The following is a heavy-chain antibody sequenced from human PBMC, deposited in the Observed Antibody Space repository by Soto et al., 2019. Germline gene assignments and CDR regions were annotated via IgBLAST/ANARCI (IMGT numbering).Heavy chain of an antibody. CDR2: INPSGGST. J-gene: IGHJ5*02. V-gene: IGHV1-46*01. D-gene: IGHD3-16*02. CDR3: ARVSRIMITFGGVIPRNWFDP. Sequence: ASVKVSCKASGYTFTSYYMHWVRQAPGQGLEWMGIINPSGGSTSYAQKFQGRVTMTRDTSTSTVYMELSSLRSEDTAVYYCARVSRIMITFGGVIPRNWFDPWGQGTLVTVSS. CDR1: GYTFTSYY.